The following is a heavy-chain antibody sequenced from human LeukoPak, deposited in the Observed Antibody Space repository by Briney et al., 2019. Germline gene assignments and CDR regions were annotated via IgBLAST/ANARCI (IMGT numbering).Heavy chain of an antibody. CDR1: GFTFSSYW. CDR2: INSDGSST. Sequence: GGSLRLSCAASGFTFSSYWMHWVRQAPGKGLVWVSRINSDGSSTSYADSVKGRFTISRDNAKNSLYLQMNSLRAEDTALYYCARGNSGWSLSPHFGYYFDYWGQGTLVTVSS. D-gene: IGHD6-19*01. V-gene: IGHV3-74*01. CDR3: ARGNSGWSLSPHFGYYFDY. J-gene: IGHJ4*02.